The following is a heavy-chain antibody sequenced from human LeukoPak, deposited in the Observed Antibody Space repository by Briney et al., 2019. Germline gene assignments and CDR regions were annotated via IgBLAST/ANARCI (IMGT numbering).Heavy chain of an antibody. CDR1: GVSVNSGNYY. Sequence: SETLSLTCTVSGVSVNSGNYYWTCIRQPAGKGLEWIGSIYTSESTNYNPSLKSRITISIDASKNQFSLRLSSVTAADTAVYYCTRGGELMNFWGQGTLVTVSS. J-gene: IGHJ4*02. V-gene: IGHV4-61*02. CDR2: IYTSEST. CDR3: TRGGELMNF. D-gene: IGHD1-26*01.